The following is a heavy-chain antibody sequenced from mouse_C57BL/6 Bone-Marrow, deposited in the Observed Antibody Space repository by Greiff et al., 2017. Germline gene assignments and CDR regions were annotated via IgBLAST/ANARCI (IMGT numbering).Heavy chain of an antibody. CDR3: GRLRPFYYAMDY. CDR2: IWRGGST. D-gene: IGHD2-4*01. Sequence: VQVVESGPGLVQPSQSLSITCTVSGFSLTSYGVHWVRQSPGKGLEWLGVIWRGGSTVYNAAFMSRLSITKDNSKSQVFFKMNSLQADDTAIYYCGRLRPFYYAMDYWGQGTSVTVSS. V-gene: IGHV2-5*01. CDR1: GFSLTSYG. J-gene: IGHJ4*01.